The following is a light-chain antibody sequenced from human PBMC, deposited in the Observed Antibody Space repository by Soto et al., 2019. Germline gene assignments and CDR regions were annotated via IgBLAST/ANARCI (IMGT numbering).Light chain of an antibody. Sequence: EIVLTQSPATLSLSPGERATLSCRASQSVSRFLAWYQQKPGQAPRLLIYDASNGATGSPARFSGSGSGTDFTLNISSLEPEDFAIYYCQHRSNWLWTFGQGTKVEIK. J-gene: IGKJ1*01. CDR1: QSVSRF. CDR3: QHRSNWLWT. V-gene: IGKV3-11*01. CDR2: DAS.